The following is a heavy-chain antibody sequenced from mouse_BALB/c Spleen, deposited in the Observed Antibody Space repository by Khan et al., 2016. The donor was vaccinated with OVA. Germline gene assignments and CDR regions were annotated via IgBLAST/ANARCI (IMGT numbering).Heavy chain of an antibody. Sequence: QIQLVQSGPELKKPGETVKISCKASGHIFTKYGMNWVKQAPGKGLKWMGWINTYTGEPTYADDFTGRFAFSLETSASTAYLQINNLKNEDTAIYFCARPPYFSYVMDNWGQGTSVTVSS. V-gene: IGHV9-3-1*01. CDR2: INTYTGEP. CDR1: GHIFTKYG. J-gene: IGHJ4*01. D-gene: IGHD2-10*01. CDR3: ARPPYFSYVMDN.